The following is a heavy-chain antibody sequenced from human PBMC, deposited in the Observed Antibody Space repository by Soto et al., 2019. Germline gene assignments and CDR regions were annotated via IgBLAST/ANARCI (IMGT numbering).Heavy chain of an antibody. Sequence: PSETLSLTCTVSGGSISSYYWSWIRQPAGKGLEWIGRIYTSGSTNYNPSLKSRVTMSVDTSKNQFSLKLSSVTAADTAVYYCARVETTPPYAGSHYYGMDVWGQGTTVTVSS. D-gene: IGHD6-13*01. J-gene: IGHJ6*02. CDR1: GGSISSYY. CDR3: ARVETTPPYAGSHYYGMDV. V-gene: IGHV4-4*07. CDR2: IYTSGST.